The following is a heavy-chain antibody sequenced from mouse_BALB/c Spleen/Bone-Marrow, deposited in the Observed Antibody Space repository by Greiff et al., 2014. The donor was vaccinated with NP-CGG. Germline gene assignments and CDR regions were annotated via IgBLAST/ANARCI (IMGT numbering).Heavy chain of an antibody. V-gene: IGHV1-5*01. CDR2: IYPGNSGT. J-gene: IGHJ4*01. Sequence: EVQLQQSGTVLARPGASVKMSCKASGYTFTSYWMHWVKQRPGQGLEWIGVIYPGNSGTTSKQKFYGKAKLTAVTSTSTAYMELSSLTNEYSEVYYCTMGGVYDCYYVRISHDAMDYWGQGTSVTVSS. D-gene: IGHD2-3*01. CDR1: GYTFTSYW. CDR3: TMGGVYDCYYVRISHDAMDY.